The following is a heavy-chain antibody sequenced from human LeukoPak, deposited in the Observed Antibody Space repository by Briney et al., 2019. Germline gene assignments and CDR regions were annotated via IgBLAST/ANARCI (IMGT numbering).Heavy chain of an antibody. J-gene: IGHJ4*02. CDR2: IDERGTNT. CDR1: GFTFSNHW. D-gene: IGHD2-21*01. V-gene: IGHV3-74*03. Sequence: PGGSLRLSCVASGFTFSNHWMHWVRQAPGKGLVWVSRIDERGTNTMYADSVKGRFSISRDNAKNTVNLQMNSLRAEDTGVHYCIRDEALWRLDYWGQGALVTVSS. CDR3: IRDEALWRLDY.